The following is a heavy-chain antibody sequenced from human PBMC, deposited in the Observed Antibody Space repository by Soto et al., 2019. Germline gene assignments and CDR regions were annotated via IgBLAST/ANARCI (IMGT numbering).Heavy chain of an antibody. D-gene: IGHD1-7*01. CDR3: AKVSIIYNWNYGYYFDC. CDR2: ISYDGSDK. CDR1: GFTFSNYG. Sequence: QVQLVESGGGVVPPGGSLRLSCAASGFTFSNYGMHWVRQAPGKGLEWVAGISYDGSDKYYADFMKGRFTISRDNPKNTLYLQMNSLGAEDTAVYYCAKVSIIYNWNYGYYFDCWGQGTLVTVSS. V-gene: IGHV3-30*18. J-gene: IGHJ4*02.